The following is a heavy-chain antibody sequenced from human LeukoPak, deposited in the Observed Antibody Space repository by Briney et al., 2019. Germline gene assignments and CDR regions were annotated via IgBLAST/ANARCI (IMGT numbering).Heavy chain of an antibody. Sequence: GGSLRLSCAASAFTFSSYSMNWVRQAPGKVLEWVSSISSSGSYIYYADSVKGRFTISRDNAKNTLYLQMNSLRAEDTAVYYCAKASAMIVVVSKYFDYWGQGTLVTVSS. J-gene: IGHJ4*02. V-gene: IGHV3-21*04. CDR3: AKASAMIVVVSKYFDY. CDR1: AFTFSSYS. CDR2: ISSSGSYI. D-gene: IGHD3-22*01.